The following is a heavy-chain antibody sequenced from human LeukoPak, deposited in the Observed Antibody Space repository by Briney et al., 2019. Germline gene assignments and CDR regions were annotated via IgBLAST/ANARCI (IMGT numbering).Heavy chain of an antibody. Sequence: GGSLRLSCAASRFPFSSYTMHWVRQAQGKGLKWVSSISRSSTDLYYAYSVKGRFTISRDNAKNSLYLQMNSLRAEDTAVYYCAGGSGTYSPDYWGQGTLVTVSS. CDR2: ISRSSTDL. V-gene: IGHV3-21*01. J-gene: IGHJ4*02. CDR3: AGGSGTYSPDY. CDR1: RFPFSSYT. D-gene: IGHD3-16*01.